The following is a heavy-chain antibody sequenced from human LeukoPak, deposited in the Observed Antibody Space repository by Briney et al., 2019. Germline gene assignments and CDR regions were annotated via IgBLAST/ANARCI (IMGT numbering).Heavy chain of an antibody. CDR1: GYSFTSYW. D-gene: IGHD6-13*01. CDR3: ARGTPGPPGRGSSSLSPGDY. Sequence: GESLKISCKGSGYSFTSYWISWVRQMPGKGLEWMGRIDPSDSYTNYSPSFQGHVTISADKSISTAYLQWSSLKASDTAMYYCARGTPGPPGRGSSSLSPGDYWGQGTLVTVSS. J-gene: IGHJ4*02. V-gene: IGHV5-10-1*01. CDR2: IDPSDSYT.